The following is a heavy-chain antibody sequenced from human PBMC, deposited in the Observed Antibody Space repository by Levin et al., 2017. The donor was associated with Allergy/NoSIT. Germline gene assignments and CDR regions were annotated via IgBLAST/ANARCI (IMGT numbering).Heavy chain of an antibody. Sequence: TSETLSLTCSVSGGSINSGVYSWSWIRQPPGRGLEWIGYIYQSGTIYYNPSLRSRVTISVDRSQNQFSLKLSSVTAADTAVYYCATSYYDVLATYYDACDIWGQGTMVTVSS. CDR1: GGSINSGVYS. J-gene: IGHJ3*02. CDR3: ATSYYDVLATYYDACDI. CDR2: IYQSGTI. D-gene: IGHD3-9*01. V-gene: IGHV4-30-2*01.